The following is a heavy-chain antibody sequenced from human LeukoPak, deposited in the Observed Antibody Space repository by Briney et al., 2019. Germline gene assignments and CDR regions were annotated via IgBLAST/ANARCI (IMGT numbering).Heavy chain of an antibody. CDR2: IIPIFGTA. CDR3: AREHDSSGYRGTFDAFDI. V-gene: IGHV1-69*05. D-gene: IGHD3-22*01. Sequence: SVKVSCKXSGGTFSSYAISWVRQAPGQGLEWMGRIIPIFGTANYAQKFQGRVTITTDESTSTAYMELSSLRSEDTAVYYCAREHDSSGYRGTFDAFDIWGQGTMVTVSS. J-gene: IGHJ3*02. CDR1: GGTFSSYA.